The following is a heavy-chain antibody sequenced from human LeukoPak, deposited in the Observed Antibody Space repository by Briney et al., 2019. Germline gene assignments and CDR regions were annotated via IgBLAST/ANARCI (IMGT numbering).Heavy chain of an antibody. CDR3: AREGTAGTNLNWFDP. CDR1: GGSVSSGSYY. J-gene: IGHJ5*02. D-gene: IGHD1-1*01. V-gene: IGHV4-61*01. Sequence: PSETLSLTCTVSGGSVSSGSYYWTWIRQPPGKGLEWIGYVSYTGSTNYNPSLKSRVIISLDTSKNQISLKLSSVTAADTAVYYCAREGTAGTNLNWFDPWGQGTLVTVSS. CDR2: VSYTGST.